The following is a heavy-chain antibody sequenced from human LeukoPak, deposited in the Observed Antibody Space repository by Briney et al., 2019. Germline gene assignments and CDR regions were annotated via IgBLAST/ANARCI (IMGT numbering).Heavy chain of an antibody. CDR1: GYTFTSYD. Sequence: GASVKVSCKASGYTFTSYDINWVRQATGQGLEWMGWINPNSGGTNYAQKFQGRGTMTRDTSISTAYLELSRLRSDGTAVYYCARTPILAYCGGDCQSNWFDPWGQGTLVPVSS. CDR3: ARTPILAYCGGDCQSNWFDP. V-gene: IGHV1-2*02. J-gene: IGHJ5*02. CDR2: INPNSGGT. D-gene: IGHD2-21*02.